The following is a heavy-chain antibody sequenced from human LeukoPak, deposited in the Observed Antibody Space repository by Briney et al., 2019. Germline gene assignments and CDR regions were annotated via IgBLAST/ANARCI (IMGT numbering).Heavy chain of an antibody. CDR3: AVQLRGFGEASSFYFDY. CDR2: IYTSGST. Sequence: SQTLSLTCTVSGGSISSGSYYWSWIRQPAGKGLEWIVRIYTSGSTNYNPSLKSRVTISVDTSKNQFSLKLSSVTAADTAVYYCAVQLRGFGEASSFYFDYWGQGTLVTVSS. CDR1: GGSISSGSYY. V-gene: IGHV4-61*02. J-gene: IGHJ4*02. D-gene: IGHD3-10*01.